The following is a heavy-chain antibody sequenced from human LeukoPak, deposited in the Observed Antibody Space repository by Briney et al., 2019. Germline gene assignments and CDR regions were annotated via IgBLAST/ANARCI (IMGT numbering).Heavy chain of an antibody. CDR2: IKQDGSEK. CDR3: ARMYYYDSSGYYTSYYFDY. CDR1: GFTFSNAW. V-gene: IGHV3-7*01. Sequence: GGSLRLSCAASGFTFSNAWMSWVRQAPGKGLEWVANIKQDGSEKCYVDSVKGRFTISRDNAKNSLYLQMNSLRAEDTAVYYCARMYYYDSSGYYTSYYFDYWGQGTLVTVSS. J-gene: IGHJ4*02. D-gene: IGHD3-22*01.